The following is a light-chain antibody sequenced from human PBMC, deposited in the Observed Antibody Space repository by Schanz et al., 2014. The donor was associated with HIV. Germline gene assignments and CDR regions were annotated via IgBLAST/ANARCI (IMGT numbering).Light chain of an antibody. CDR3: AAWDDSLSGPDVV. Sequence: QSALTQPPSVSGAPGQRVTISCTGSRSNIGTGYDVHWFQHLPGTAPKLLIYYSSNRPSGVPDRFSGSQSGTSASLAISGLRSEDEADYYCAAWDDSLSGPDVVFGGGTKLTVL. CDR2: YSS. CDR1: RSNIGTGYD. V-gene: IGLV1-40*01. J-gene: IGLJ2*01.